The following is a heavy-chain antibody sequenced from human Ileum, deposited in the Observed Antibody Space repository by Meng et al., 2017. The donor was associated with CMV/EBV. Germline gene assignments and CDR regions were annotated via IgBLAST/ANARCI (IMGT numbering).Heavy chain of an antibody. J-gene: IGHJ4*02. CDR3: ARDYYGSGTYSYLFDY. Sequence: GESLKISCAASGFTFSNYWISWVRQAPGKGLEWVANIKEDGSEKYYVDSVKGRFTISRDNAKKSLYLQMNSLRAEDTAVYYCARDYYGSGTYSYLFDYWGQGTLVTVSS. V-gene: IGHV3-7*01. D-gene: IGHD3-10*01. CDR1: GFTFSNYW. CDR2: IKEDGSEK.